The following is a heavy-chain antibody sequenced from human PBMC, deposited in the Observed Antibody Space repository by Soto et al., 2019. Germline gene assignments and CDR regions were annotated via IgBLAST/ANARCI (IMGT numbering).Heavy chain of an antibody. D-gene: IGHD3-10*01. J-gene: IGHJ6*03. CDR3: ARDGSGSFPHYYYYMDV. Sequence: QVQLVQSGAEVKKPGASVKVSCQASGYTFTSYGISWVRQAPGQGLEWMGWISAYNGNTNYAQKLQGRVTMTTDTATSICYMELGSVRSDDTAVYYCARDGSGSFPHYYYYMDVWGKGTTVTVSS. CDR1: GYTFTSYG. V-gene: IGHV1-18*01. CDR2: ISAYNGNT.